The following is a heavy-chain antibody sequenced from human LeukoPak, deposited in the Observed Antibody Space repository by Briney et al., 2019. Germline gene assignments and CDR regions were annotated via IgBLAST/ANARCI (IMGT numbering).Heavy chain of an antibody. D-gene: IGHD3-16*02. CDR1: GFTFNTYT. V-gene: IGHV3-7*01. J-gene: IGHJ4*02. CDR2: IKEDGSTK. Sequence: GGSLRLSCAASGFTFNTYTMNWVRQAPGKGLEWVANIKEDGSTKNYVASVKGRFTISRDNAKNSLYLQMNSLRAEDTAVYYCASFDPGNYDYVWGSYRYIDFDYWGQGTLVTVSS. CDR3: ASFDPGNYDYVWGSYRYIDFDY.